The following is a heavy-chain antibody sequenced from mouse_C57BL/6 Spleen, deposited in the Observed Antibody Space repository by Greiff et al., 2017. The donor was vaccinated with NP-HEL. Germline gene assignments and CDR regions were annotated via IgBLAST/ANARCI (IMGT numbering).Heavy chain of an antibody. Sequence: EVKLVESGGGLVKPGGSLKLSCAASGFTFSDYGMHWVRQAPEKGLEWVAYISSGSSTIYYADTVKGRFTISRDNAKNTLCLQMTSLRSEDTAMYYCARSDGYDGYAMDYWGQGTSVTVSS. CDR1: GFTFSDYG. J-gene: IGHJ4*01. V-gene: IGHV5-17*01. D-gene: IGHD2-2*01. CDR2: ISSGSSTI. CDR3: ARSDGYDGYAMDY.